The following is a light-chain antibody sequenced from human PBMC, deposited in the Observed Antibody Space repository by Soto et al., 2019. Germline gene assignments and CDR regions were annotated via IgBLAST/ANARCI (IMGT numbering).Light chain of an antibody. Sequence: EIVLTQSPGNLSLSPGERASVSCRASQSVYISYLAWFQQKPGQAPRLLIYGASNRATGIPDRFSGSGSGTDFTLTITRLEPEDFAVYFCHQSGNSPYTFGQGTKVDIK. CDR2: GAS. CDR3: HQSGNSPYT. J-gene: IGKJ2*01. CDR1: QSVYISY. V-gene: IGKV3-20*01.